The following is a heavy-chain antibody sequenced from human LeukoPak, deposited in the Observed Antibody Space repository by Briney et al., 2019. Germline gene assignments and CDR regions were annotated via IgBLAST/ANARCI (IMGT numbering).Heavy chain of an antibody. Sequence: GASVKVSCKASGGTFSSYAISWVRQAPGQGLEWMGRIIPIFGIANYAQKFQGRVTTTADKSTSTAYMELSSLRSEDTAVYYCARTLGDYPDYWGQGTLVTVSS. J-gene: IGHJ4*02. CDR1: GGTFSSYA. V-gene: IGHV1-69*04. CDR2: IIPIFGIA. D-gene: IGHD4-17*01. CDR3: ARTLGDYPDY.